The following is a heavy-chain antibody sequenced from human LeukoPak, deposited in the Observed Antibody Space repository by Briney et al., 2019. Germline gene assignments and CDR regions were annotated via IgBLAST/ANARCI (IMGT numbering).Heavy chain of an antibody. Sequence: LSGGSLRLSCTASGFVVSNKYMHWVRQAPGKGLEWVSMIYADYSTNYADFVKGRFTVSRDNSKSTIYLQMNSLRAEDTAVYYCGRDLGYSSGSLSYVGNIDYWGQGTLVTVSS. CDR2: IYADYST. V-gene: IGHV3-66*01. D-gene: IGHD2-15*01. J-gene: IGHJ4*02. CDR3: GRDLGYSSGSLSYVGNIDY. CDR1: GFVVSNKY.